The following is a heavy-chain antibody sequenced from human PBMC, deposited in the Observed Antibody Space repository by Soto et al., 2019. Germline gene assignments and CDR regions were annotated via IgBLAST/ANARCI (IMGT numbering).Heavy chain of an antibody. CDR3: ARGDWSSSYGFRTLYYFDY. Sequence: SETLSLTCTVSGGSISSGGYYWSWIRQHPGKGLEWIGYIYYSGSTYYNPSLKSRVTISVDTSKNQFSLKLSSVTAADTAVYHCARGDWSSSYGFRTLYYFDYWGQGTLVTVSS. J-gene: IGHJ4*02. CDR2: IYYSGST. V-gene: IGHV4-31*03. D-gene: IGHD5-18*01. CDR1: GGSISSGGYY.